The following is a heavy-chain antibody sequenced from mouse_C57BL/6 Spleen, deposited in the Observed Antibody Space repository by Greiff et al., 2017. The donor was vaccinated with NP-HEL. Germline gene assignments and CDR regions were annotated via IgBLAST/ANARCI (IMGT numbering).Heavy chain of an antibody. D-gene: IGHD1-1*01. V-gene: IGHV2-2*01. Sequence: SVPCLVLPSHCLSISCPVSFFSFTRSCVQSFGPRPGKGLEWLGEILSGGSPDYNAAFISRLSISKDNSKSQVFFKMNSLQADDTAIYYCARGSREGWFAYWGQGTLVTVSA. CDR1: FFSFTRSC. CDR2: ILSGGSP. CDR3: ARGSREGWFAY. J-gene: IGHJ3*01.